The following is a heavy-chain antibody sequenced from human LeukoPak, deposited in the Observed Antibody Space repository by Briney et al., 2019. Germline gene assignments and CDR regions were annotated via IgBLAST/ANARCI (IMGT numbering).Heavy chain of an antibody. D-gene: IGHD6-13*01. Sequence: GEALKISCKGSGYSFTSYWIGWGRQMAGKGVGWMGIIYPGDSDTRYSPSFQGQVTISADKSISTAYLQWSSLKASDTAMYYCARLEGAAAENWFDPWGQGTLVTVSS. CDR3: ARLEGAAAENWFDP. J-gene: IGHJ5*02. CDR1: GYSFTSYW. CDR2: IYPGDSDT. V-gene: IGHV5-51*01.